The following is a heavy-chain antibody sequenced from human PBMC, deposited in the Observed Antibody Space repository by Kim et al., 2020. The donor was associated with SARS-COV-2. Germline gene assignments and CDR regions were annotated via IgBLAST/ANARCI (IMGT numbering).Heavy chain of an antibody. Sequence: GGSLRLSCAASGFPFSSYWMHWVRQAPGKGLVWVSRINSDGSSTSYADSVKGRFTISRDNAKNTLYLQMNSLRAEDTAVYYCARVRHPSGWYLEDAFDIWGQGTMVTVSS. CDR1: GFPFSSYW. V-gene: IGHV3-74*01. J-gene: IGHJ3*02. CDR3: ARVRHPSGWYLEDAFDI. CDR2: INSDGSST. D-gene: IGHD6-19*01.